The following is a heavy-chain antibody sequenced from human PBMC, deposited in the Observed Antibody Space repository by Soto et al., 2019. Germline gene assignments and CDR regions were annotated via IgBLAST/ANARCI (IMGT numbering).Heavy chain of an antibody. V-gene: IGHV1-8*01. CDR3: ARYADFYDSSGYYYFDC. CDR1: GYTFTSYD. CDR2: MNPNSGNT. Sequence: ASVKVSCKASGYTFTSYDINWVRQATGQGLEWMGWMNPNSGNTGYAQKFQGRVTMTRNTSISTAYMELSSLRSEDTAVYYCARYADFYDSSGYYYFDCWGQGTLVTVSS. D-gene: IGHD3-22*01. J-gene: IGHJ4*02.